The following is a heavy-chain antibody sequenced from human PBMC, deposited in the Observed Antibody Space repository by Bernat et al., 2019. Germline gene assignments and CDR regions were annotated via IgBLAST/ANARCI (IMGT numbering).Heavy chain of an antibody. J-gene: IGHJ4*02. CDR2: IYYSGST. CDR1: GGSISSSSYY. Sequence: QLQLQESGPGLVKPSETLSLTCTVSGGSISSSSYYWGWIRQPPGKGLEWIGSIYYSGSTYYNSSLKSRVTIAVDTSKNQFSLTLSSVTAADTAVYYCARRPLDFWSGLDYWGQGTLVTVSS. CDR3: ARRPLDFWSGLDY. D-gene: IGHD3-3*01. V-gene: IGHV4-39*01.